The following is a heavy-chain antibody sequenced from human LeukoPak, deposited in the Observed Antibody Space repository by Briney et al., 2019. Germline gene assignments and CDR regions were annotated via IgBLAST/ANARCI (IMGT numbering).Heavy chain of an antibody. D-gene: IGHD2-2*01. J-gene: IGHJ6*03. Sequence: SVKVSCKASGGTFSSYTISWVRQAPGQGLEWMGRIIPILGIANYAQKFQGRVTITADKSTSTAYMELRSLRSDDTAVYYCARAGACSSTSCQTRTYYYYYMDVWGKGTTVTVSS. V-gene: IGHV1-69*02. CDR1: GGTFSSYT. CDR3: ARAGACSSTSCQTRTYYYYYMDV. CDR2: IIPILGIA.